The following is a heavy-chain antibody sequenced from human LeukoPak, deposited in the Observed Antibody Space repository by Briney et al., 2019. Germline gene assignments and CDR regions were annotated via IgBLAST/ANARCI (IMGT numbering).Heavy chain of an antibody. J-gene: IGHJ4*02. Sequence: GGSLRLSCAASGFNVSYYSMNWVRQAPGKGLEWVSYISFSNSTLYYADSVRGRFTISRDNAKNSLSLQMNSLRAEDTAVYYCAGGGATSFDYWGQGILVTVTS. D-gene: IGHD5-12*01. V-gene: IGHV3-48*04. CDR1: GFNVSYYS. CDR3: AGGGATSFDY. CDR2: ISFSNSTL.